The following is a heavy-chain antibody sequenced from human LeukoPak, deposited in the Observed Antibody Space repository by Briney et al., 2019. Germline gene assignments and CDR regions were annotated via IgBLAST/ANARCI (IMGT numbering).Heavy chain of an antibody. CDR2: IYNRENT. CDR3: AREDSSGWFP. D-gene: IGHD6-19*01. Sequence: SETLSLTCTVSGGSVTSFYWSWIRQPPGKGLEWIGYIYNRENTKYNSSLESRVTMSVDTSKNQLFLKLSSVTAADTAVYYCAREDSSGWFPWGQGTLVTVSS. J-gene: IGHJ5*02. CDR1: GGSVTSFY. V-gene: IGHV4-4*09.